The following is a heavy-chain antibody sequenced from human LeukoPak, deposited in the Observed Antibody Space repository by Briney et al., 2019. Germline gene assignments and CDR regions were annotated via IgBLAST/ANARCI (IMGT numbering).Heavy chain of an antibody. CDR3: ATGRAFDI. CDR1: GFILSNYS. J-gene: IGHJ3*02. CDR2: IKSIPDGGTI. Sequence: GGSLRLSCAASGFILSNYSMNWVRQAPGKGLEWVGRIKSIPDGGTIDYAAPVKGRFIISREDSKNTVYLQMNSLKTEDTALYYCATGRAFDIWGQGTKVTVSS. V-gene: IGHV3-15*01.